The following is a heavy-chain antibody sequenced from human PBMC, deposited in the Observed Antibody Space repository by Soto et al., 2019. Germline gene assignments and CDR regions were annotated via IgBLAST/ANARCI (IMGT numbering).Heavy chain of an antibody. J-gene: IGHJ1*01. CDR3: AREENCSDGICYSEYFQR. Sequence: QVQLVQSGAEVKKPGASVKVSCKASGYIFTAYSMHWVRQAPGQGLEWMGVVNPSGGSTNYAQKFQGRITMTRDTSTSTVYMDLSSLTSEDTAAYYCAREENCSDGICYSEYFQRWGQGTLV. CDR2: VNPSGGST. CDR1: GYIFTAYS. D-gene: IGHD2-15*01. V-gene: IGHV1-46*01.